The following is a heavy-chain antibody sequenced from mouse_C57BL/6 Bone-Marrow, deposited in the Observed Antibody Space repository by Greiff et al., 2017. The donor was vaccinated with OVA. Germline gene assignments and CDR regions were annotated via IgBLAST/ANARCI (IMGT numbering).Heavy chain of an antibody. CDR1: GYTFTSYT. CDR3: AREDGNWFAY. J-gene: IGHJ3*01. CDR2: INPSSGYT. Sequence: VMLLESGAELVRPGASVKMSCKASGYTFTSYTMHWVKQRPGQGLEWIGYINPSSGYTKYNQKFKDKATLTADKSSSTAYMQLSSLTSEDSAVYYCAREDGNWFAYWGQGTLATVSA. D-gene: IGHD2-1*01. V-gene: IGHV1-4*01.